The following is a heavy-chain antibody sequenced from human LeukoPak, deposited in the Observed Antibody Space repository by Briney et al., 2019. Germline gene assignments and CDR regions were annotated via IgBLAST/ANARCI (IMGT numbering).Heavy chain of an antibody. V-gene: IGHV4-61*05. CDR2: IYYSGST. J-gene: IGHJ3*02. CDR1: GGPVSHSGYY. Sequence: ASETLSLTCSVSGGPVSHSGYYWAWIRQPPGKGLEWIGYIYYSGSTNYNPSLKSRVTISVDTSKNQFSLKLSSVTAADTAVYYCARYLWSGYYLPSSIDAFDIWGQGTMVTVSS. CDR3: ARYLWSGYYLPSSIDAFDI. D-gene: IGHD3-3*01.